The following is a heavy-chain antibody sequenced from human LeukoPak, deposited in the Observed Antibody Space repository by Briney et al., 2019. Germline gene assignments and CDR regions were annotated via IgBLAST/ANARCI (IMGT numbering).Heavy chain of an antibody. CDR1: GFTFSHYS. D-gene: IGHD6-19*01. CDR3: ARFKENSGWRIFDH. Sequence: GGSLRLSCAASGFTFSHYSMNWVRQAPGKVLEWVSSISSTSRNIYYAESMKGRFTISRDNAKNSLYLQMKSLRAEDTAVYYCARFKENSGWRIFDHWGQGTLVTVSS. CDR2: ISSTSRNI. J-gene: IGHJ4*02. V-gene: IGHV3-21*01.